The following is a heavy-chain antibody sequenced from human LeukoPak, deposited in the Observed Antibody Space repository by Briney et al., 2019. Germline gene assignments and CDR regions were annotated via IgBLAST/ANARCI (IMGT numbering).Heavy chain of an antibody. Sequence: PGGSLRLSCAASGFTFSSYWMSWVRQAPGKGLEWVANIKQDGSEKYYVDSVKGRFTISRDNAKNSLYLQMNSLRAEDTAVYYCAREVQGPTFSSSWYFYFDYWGQGTLVTVSS. D-gene: IGHD6-13*01. J-gene: IGHJ4*02. CDR3: AREVQGPTFSSSWYFYFDY. V-gene: IGHV3-7*01. CDR1: GFTFSSYW. CDR2: IKQDGSEK.